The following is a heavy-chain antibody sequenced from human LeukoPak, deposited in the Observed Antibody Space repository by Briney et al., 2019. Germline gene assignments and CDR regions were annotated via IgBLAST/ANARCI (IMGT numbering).Heavy chain of an antibody. J-gene: IGHJ5*02. Sequence: GGSLRLSCAASGFTFSSNAMSWVRQAPGKGLEWVSDISFSGGATYYADSVKGRFTISRDNSKNTLALQMNSLRAEDTAVYYCATGSGTWGQGTRVTVSS. V-gene: IGHV3-23*01. CDR1: GFTFSSNA. CDR3: ATGSGT. CDR2: ISFSGGAT.